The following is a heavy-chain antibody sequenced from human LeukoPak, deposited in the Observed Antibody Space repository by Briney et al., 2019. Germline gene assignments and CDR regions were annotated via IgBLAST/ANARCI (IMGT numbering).Heavy chain of an antibody. Sequence: ASVKVSCKASGYTFTGYYMHWVRQAPGQGLEWMGWFNPNSGGTNYAQKFQGRVTMTRDTSISTAYMELSRLRSDDTAVYYCARGSRDRYYYYYMDVWGKGTTVTVSS. CDR2: FNPNSGGT. D-gene: IGHD5-24*01. CDR1: GYTFTGYY. J-gene: IGHJ6*03. CDR3: ARGSRDRYYYYYMDV. V-gene: IGHV1-2*02.